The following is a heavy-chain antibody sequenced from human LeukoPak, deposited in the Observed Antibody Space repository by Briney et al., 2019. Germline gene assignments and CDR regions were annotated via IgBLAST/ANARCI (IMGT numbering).Heavy chain of an antibody. J-gene: IGHJ6*02. CDR3: ASSSCSGGSCYGTPYYYGLHV. V-gene: IGHV3-66*01. CDR2: IFGGGST. CDR1: GFTFSTYW. Sequence: PGGSLRLSCAASGFTFSTYWMTWVRQAPGKGLEWVSVIFGGGSTYYADSVKGRFTISRDNSKNTVYLQMNSLRDEDTAVYYCASSSCSGGSCYGTPYYYGLHVWGQGTTVTVSS. D-gene: IGHD2-15*01.